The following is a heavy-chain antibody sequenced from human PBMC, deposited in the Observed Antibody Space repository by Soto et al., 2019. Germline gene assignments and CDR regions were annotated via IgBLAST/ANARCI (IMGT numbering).Heavy chain of an antibody. CDR3: ARDVSGSYYGWYFDL. J-gene: IGHJ2*01. CDR1: GGSISSGDYY. Sequence: QVQLQESGPGLVKPSQTLSLTCTVSGGSISSGDYYWSWIRQPPGKGLEWIGYIYYSGSTYYNPSLKSRVTISVDTSKNQVSLKLSSVTAADTAVYYCARDVSGSYYGWYFDLWGRGTLVTVSS. D-gene: IGHD1-26*01. V-gene: IGHV4-30-4*01. CDR2: IYYSGST.